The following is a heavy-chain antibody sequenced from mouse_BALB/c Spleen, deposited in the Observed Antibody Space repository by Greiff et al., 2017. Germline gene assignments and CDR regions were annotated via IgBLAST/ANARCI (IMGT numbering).Heavy chain of an antibody. J-gene: IGHJ4*01. Sequence: EVKLMESGPGLVKPSQSLSLTCTVTGYSITSDYAWNWIRQFPGNKLEWMGYISYSGSTSYNPSLKSRISITRDTSKNQFFLQLNSVTTEDTATYYCARAARYAMDYWGQGTSVTVSS. CDR1: GYSITSDYA. V-gene: IGHV3-2*02. CDR3: ARAARYAMDY. CDR2: ISYSGST.